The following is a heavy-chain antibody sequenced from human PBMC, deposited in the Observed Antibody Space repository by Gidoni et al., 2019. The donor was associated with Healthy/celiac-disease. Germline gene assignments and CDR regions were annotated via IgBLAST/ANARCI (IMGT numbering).Heavy chain of an antibody. D-gene: IGHD3-10*01. CDR3: ARHGSYYYMDV. CDR1: GGSISSYY. Sequence: QVQLQESGPGLVKPSETLSLTCTVSGGSISSYYWSWIRQPPGKGLEWIGYIYYSGSTNYNPSLKSRVIISVDTSKNQFSLKLSSVTAADTAVYYCARHGSYYYMDVWGKGTTVTVSS. V-gene: IGHV4-59*08. CDR2: IYYSGST. J-gene: IGHJ6*03.